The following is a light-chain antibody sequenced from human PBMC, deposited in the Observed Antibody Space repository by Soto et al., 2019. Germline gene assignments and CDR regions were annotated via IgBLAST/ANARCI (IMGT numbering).Light chain of an antibody. CDR1: QGVSGY. J-gene: IGKJ5*01. CDR3: QQYGSSPPIT. Sequence: EIVLTQSPATLSLSPGERATLSCRASQGVSGYLAWYQQKPGQAPRLLIYDASNRATGIPARFSGSGPGTDLTLTISRLEPEDFAVYYCQQYGSSPPITFGQGTRLEIK. CDR2: DAS. V-gene: IGKV3D-11*01.